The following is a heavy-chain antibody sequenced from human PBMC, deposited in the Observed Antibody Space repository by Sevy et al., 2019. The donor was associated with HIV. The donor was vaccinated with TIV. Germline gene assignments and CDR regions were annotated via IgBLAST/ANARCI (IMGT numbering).Heavy chain of an antibody. CDR1: GFKFDDYA. J-gene: IGHJ4*02. V-gene: IGHV3-9*01. Sequence: GGSLRLSCTASGFKFDDYAMPWVRHPPGKGLEWVSGIPWDGGGTGYTDSVKGRLIISRDNTKSSLYLQMNSLRAEETALYYCAKDPRRGDILTGYLNYWGQGILVTVSS. CDR2: IPWDGGGT. CDR3: AKDPRRGDILTGYLNY. D-gene: IGHD3-9*01.